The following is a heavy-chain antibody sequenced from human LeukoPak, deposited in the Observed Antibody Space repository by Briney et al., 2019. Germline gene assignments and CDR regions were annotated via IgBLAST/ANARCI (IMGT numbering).Heavy chain of an antibody. J-gene: IGHJ5*02. CDR3: AIFDFLFGEIDNWFDP. V-gene: IGHV5-51*01. D-gene: IGHD3-16*01. Sequence: GESLKISCKGSGYSFTSYWIGWVRQMPGKGLEWMGIIYPGDSDTRYSPSFQGQVTISADKSISTAYLQWSSLKASDTAMYYCAIFDFLFGEIDNWFDPWGQGTQVTVSS. CDR2: IYPGDSDT. CDR1: GYSFTSYW.